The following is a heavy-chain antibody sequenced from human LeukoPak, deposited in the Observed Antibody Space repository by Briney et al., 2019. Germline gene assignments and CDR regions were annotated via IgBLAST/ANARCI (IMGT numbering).Heavy chain of an antibody. V-gene: IGHV4-59*01. CDR1: VGSISSYY. J-gene: IGHJ4*02. CDR3: ARGPYCSGGSCYGYFDY. D-gene: IGHD2-15*01. CDR2: IYYSGST. Sequence: SETLSLTCTVSVGSISSYYWSWIRQPPGKGLEWIGYIYYSGSTNYNPSLKSRVTISVDTSKNQFSLKLSSVTAADTAVYYCARGPYCSGGSCYGYFDYWGQGTLVTVSS.